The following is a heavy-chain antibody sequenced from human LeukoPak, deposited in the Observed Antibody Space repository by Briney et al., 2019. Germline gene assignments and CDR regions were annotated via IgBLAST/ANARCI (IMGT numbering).Heavy chain of an antibody. Sequence: GASVKVSCKASGYTFTSYGNSWVRQAPGQGLEWMGWISAYNGNTNYAQKLQGRVTMTTDTSTSTAYMELRSLRSDDTAVYYCARDGFTAVAVNHDVFDIWGQGTMVTVSS. D-gene: IGHD6-19*01. CDR3: ARDGFTAVAVNHDVFDI. J-gene: IGHJ3*02. V-gene: IGHV1-18*01. CDR2: ISAYNGNT. CDR1: GYTFTSYG.